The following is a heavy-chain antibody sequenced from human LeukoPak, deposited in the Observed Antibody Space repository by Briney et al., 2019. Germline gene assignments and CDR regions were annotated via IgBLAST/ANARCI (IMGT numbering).Heavy chain of an antibody. V-gene: IGHV5-51*01. J-gene: IGHJ4*02. Sequence: GESLKISCKGSGYSFTNYWIGWVRQMPGKGLEWMGIIYPGDSDTRYSPSFQGQVTISADKSISTAYLQWSSLKASDTAMYYCARRAYYYGSGRPYYFDYWGQGTLVTVSS. CDR3: ARRAYYYGSGRPYYFDY. D-gene: IGHD3-10*01. CDR2: IYPGDSDT. CDR1: GYSFTNYW.